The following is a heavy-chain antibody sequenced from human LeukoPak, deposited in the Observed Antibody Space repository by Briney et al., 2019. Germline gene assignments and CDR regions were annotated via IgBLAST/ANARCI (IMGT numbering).Heavy chain of an antibody. J-gene: IGHJ5*02. D-gene: IGHD3-9*01. Sequence: SETLSLTCTVSGGSISSYYWSWIRQPPGKGLEWIGYIYYSGSTNYNPSLKSRITISVDTSKNQFSLKLSSVTAADTAVYYCARVGVRYFDWLPGWFDPWGQGTLVTVSS. CDR2: IYYSGST. CDR1: GGSISSYY. CDR3: ARVGVRYFDWLPGWFDP. V-gene: IGHV4-59*01.